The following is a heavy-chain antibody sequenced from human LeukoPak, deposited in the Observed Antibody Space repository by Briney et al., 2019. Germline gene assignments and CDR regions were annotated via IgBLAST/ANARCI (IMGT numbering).Heavy chain of an antibody. V-gene: IGHV3-11*04. CDR2: ISSSGTTI. CDR3: ARGVTTVVSSRAFDL. D-gene: IGHD4-23*01. J-gene: IGHJ3*01. Sequence: PGGSLRLSCAASGFTFGDYYMTWIRQAPGKGLEWVSYISSSGTTIYYADSVKGRFTISRDNAKNSLYLQMDSLRAEETAVYFCARGVTTVVSSRAFDLWGQGTLVTVSS. CDR1: GFTFGDYY.